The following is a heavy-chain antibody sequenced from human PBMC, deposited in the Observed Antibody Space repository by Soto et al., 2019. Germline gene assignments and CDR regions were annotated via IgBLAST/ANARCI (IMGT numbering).Heavy chain of an antibody. CDR1: GGSFSGYY. CDR3: SRGGDYGDYDAFDF. Sequence: SETLSLTCAVYGGSFSGYYWSWIRQPPGKGLEWIGEINHSGSTNYNPSLKSRVTISVDTSKNQFSLKLSSVTAADTAVYYCSRGGDYGDYDAFDFWGQGTMVTVSS. V-gene: IGHV4-34*01. CDR2: INHSGST. D-gene: IGHD4-17*01. J-gene: IGHJ3*01.